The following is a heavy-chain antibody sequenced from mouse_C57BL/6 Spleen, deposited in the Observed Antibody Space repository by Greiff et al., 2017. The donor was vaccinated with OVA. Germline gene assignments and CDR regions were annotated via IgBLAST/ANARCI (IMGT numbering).Heavy chain of an antibody. V-gene: IGHV5-16*01. CDR3: ARDGGYDAYYYAMDY. Sequence: EVQLVESEGGLVQPGSSMKLSCTASGFTFSDYYMAWVRQVPEKGLEWVANINYDGSSTYYLDSLKSRFLISRDNAKNILYLQRSSLKSEDTATYYCARDGGYDAYYYAMDYWGQGTSVTVSS. D-gene: IGHD2-2*01. CDR1: GFTFSDYY. CDR2: INYDGSST. J-gene: IGHJ4*01.